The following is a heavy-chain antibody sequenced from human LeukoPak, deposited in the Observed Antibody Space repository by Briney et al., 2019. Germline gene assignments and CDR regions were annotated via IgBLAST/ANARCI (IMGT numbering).Heavy chain of an antibody. CDR2: INHSGST. CDR1: GGSFSGYY. D-gene: IGHD3-22*01. J-gene: IGHJ4*02. CDR3: ARGLTYYYDSSGSMRTRLDY. V-gene: IGHV4-34*01. Sequence: SETLSLTCAVYGGSFSGYYWSWIRQPPGKGLEWIGEINHSGSTNYNPSLKSRVTISVDTSKNQFSLKLSSVTAADTAVYYCARGLTYYYDSSGSMRTRLDYWGQGTLVTVSS.